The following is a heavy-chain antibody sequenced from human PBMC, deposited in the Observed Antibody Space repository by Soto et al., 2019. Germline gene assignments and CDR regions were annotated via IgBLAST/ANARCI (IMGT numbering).Heavy chain of an antibody. CDR3: ASILDYYDSSGYLDY. V-gene: IGHV3-74*01. CDR1: GFTFSSYW. CDR2: INSDGSST. D-gene: IGHD3-22*01. Sequence: EVQLVESGGGLVQPGGSLRLSCAASGFTFSSYWMHWVRQAPGKGLVWVSRINSDGSSTSYADSVKGRFTISRDNAKNTLYLQMNSLRAEDTAVYYCASILDYYDSSGYLDYWGQGTLVTVSS. J-gene: IGHJ4*02.